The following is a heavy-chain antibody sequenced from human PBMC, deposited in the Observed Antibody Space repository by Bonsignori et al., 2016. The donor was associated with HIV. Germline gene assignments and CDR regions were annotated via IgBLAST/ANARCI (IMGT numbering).Heavy chain of an antibody. J-gene: IGHJ4*02. Sequence: GESLKISCAASGFTVSSKYMSWVRQAPGKGLEWVSVIYTGGSTYYADSVKGRFTISRDNSKNTLYLQMNSLRAEDTAVYYCASGVGGYFDYWGQGTLVTVSS. D-gene: IGHD1-26*01. CDR1: GFTVSSKY. CDR3: ASGVGGYFDY. CDR2: IYTGGST. V-gene: IGHV3-53*01.